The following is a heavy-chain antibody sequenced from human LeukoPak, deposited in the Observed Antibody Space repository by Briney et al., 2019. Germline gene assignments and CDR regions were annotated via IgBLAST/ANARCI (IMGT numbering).Heavy chain of an antibody. CDR2: VRNDGFDT. CDR3: ARDRGKDYFGD. J-gene: IGHJ4*02. Sequence: GGSLRLSCVTSGLTFTNHGFHWLRQAADKGLEWVAFVRNDGFDTYHSNSVKGRFSIPRDDSKNTVYLQMNSLRAEDTALYYCARDRGKDYFGDWGQGTQVTVSS. V-gene: IGHV3-30*02. CDR1: GLTFTNHG. D-gene: IGHD4-23*01.